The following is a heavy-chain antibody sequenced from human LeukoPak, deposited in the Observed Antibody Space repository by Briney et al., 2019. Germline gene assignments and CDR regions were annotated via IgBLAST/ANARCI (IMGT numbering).Heavy chain of an antibody. V-gene: IGHV3-23*01. CDR2: ISGSDDNT. CDR3: AKHQYSSGWYLNY. CDR1: GFTFSSNA. D-gene: IGHD6-19*01. J-gene: IGHJ4*02. Sequence: GGSLRLSCAASGFTFSSNAMSWVRQAPGKGLEWVSAISGSDDNTYYADSVKGRFTISRDTSKNTLYLQMNSLRAEDTAVYYCAKHQYSSGWYLNYWGQGTLVTVSS.